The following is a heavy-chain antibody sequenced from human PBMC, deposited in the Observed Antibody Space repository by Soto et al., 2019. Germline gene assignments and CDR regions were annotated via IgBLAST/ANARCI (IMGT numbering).Heavy chain of an antibody. D-gene: IGHD3-10*01. CDR1: GGTFSSYA. V-gene: IGHV1-69*13. J-gene: IGHJ6*02. Sequence: SVKVSCKASGGTFSSYAISWVRQAPGQGLEWMGGIIPIFGTANYAQKFQGRVTITADESTSTAYMELSSLRSEDTAVYYRARRITMVRGVLSGGMDVWGQGTTVTVSS. CDR3: ARRITMVRGVLSGGMDV. CDR2: IIPIFGTA.